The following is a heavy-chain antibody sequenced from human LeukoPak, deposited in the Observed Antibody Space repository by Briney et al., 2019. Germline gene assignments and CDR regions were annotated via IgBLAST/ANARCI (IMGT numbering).Heavy chain of an antibody. CDR1: GFTVSGNY. CDR2: IYSGEST. D-gene: IGHD3/OR15-3a*01. V-gene: IGHV3-66*01. J-gene: IGHJ4*02. CDR3: AKVATWTYFDS. Sequence: GGSLRLSCAASGFTVSGNYMSWVRQAPGKGLEWVSIIYSGESTYYADSVKGRFTISRDNSQNTLYLQMNSLGADDTAVYYCAKVATWTYFDSWGQGTLVTVSS.